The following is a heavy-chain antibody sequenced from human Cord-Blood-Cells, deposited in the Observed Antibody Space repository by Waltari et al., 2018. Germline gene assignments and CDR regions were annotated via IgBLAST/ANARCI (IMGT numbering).Heavy chain of an antibody. CDR2: INAGNGNT. V-gene: IGHV1-3*01. CDR3: AVGVVPAAIYYYYGMDV. CDR1: GSTFTSYA. D-gene: IGHD2-2*01. J-gene: IGHJ6*02. Sequence: QVQLVQSGAEVKKPGASVKVSCKASGSTFTSYAMHWVRQAPGQRLEWMGWINAGNGNTKYSQKFQGRVTITRDTSASTAYMELSSLRSEDTAVYYCAVGVVPAAIYYYYGMDVWGQGTTVTVSS.